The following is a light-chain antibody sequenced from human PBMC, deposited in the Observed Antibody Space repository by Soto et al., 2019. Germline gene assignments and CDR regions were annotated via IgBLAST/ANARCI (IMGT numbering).Light chain of an antibody. Sequence: DIQMTQSPSTLSASVGDRVTITCRADQSITRWLAWFQQKPGKAPSLLIYDATNLQPGVPSRFSGSGSGTDFTLTISSLQPEDFATYYCQQANSFPLTFGGGTKVDIK. CDR2: DAT. J-gene: IGKJ4*01. CDR1: QSITRW. V-gene: IGKV1-12*01. CDR3: QQANSFPLT.